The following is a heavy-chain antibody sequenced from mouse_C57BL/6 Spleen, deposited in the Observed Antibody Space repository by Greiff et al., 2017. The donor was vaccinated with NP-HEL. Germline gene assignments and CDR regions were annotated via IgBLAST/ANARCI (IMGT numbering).Heavy chain of an antibody. J-gene: IGHJ4*01. CDR3: ARDGSRYAMDY. Sequence: QVQLQQSGPELVKPGASVKISCKASGYAFSSSWMNWVKQRPGKGLEWIGRIYPGDGDTNYNGKFKGKATLTADKSASTAYMQLSSLTSEDSAVYFCARDGSRYAMDYWGQGTSVTVSS. CDR1: GYAFSSSW. D-gene: IGHD1-1*01. CDR2: IYPGDGDT. V-gene: IGHV1-82*01.